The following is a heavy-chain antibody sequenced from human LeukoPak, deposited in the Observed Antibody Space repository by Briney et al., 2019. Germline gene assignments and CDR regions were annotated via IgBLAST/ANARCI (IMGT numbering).Heavy chain of an antibody. D-gene: IGHD6-13*01. CDR3: ARDAAAAGTIEFDY. J-gene: IGHJ4*02. Sequence: AGGSLRLSCAASGFTFSDYYMSWIRQAPGKGLEWVSYISSSGSTIYYADSVKGRFTISRGNAKNSLYLQMNSLRAEDTAVYYCARDAAAAGTIEFDYWGQGTLVTVSS. CDR1: GFTFSDYY. CDR2: ISSSGSTI. V-gene: IGHV3-11*01.